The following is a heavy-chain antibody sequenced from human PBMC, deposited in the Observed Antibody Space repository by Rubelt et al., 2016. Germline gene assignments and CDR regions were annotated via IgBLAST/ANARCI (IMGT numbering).Heavy chain of an antibody. CDR3: VKDANWGVHY. CDR1: GFTFSSYA. Sequence: VQLLESGGGLVQPGGSLRLSCAASGFTFSSYAMSWVRQAPGKGLEWVTFMHYDGNKYYADSVQGRFTISRDNSKNTLYLQMNSLRTEDTAMYHCVKDANWGVHYWGRGTLVSVSS. V-gene: IGHV3-30*02. D-gene: IGHD7-27*01. CDR2: MHYDGNK. J-gene: IGHJ4*02.